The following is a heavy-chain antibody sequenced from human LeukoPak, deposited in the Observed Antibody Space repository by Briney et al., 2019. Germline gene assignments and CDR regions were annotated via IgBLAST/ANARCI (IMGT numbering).Heavy chain of an antibody. V-gene: IGHV3-30-3*01. Sequence: QAGGSLRLSCAASGFTFSSYAMHWVRQAPGKGLEWVAVISYDGSNKYYADSVKGRFTISRDNSKNTLDLQMNSLRAEDTAVYYCARDRSYDFWSGYSTPDYWGQGTLVTVSS. D-gene: IGHD3-3*01. J-gene: IGHJ4*02. CDR2: ISYDGSNK. CDR1: GFTFSSYA. CDR3: ARDRSYDFWSGYSTPDY.